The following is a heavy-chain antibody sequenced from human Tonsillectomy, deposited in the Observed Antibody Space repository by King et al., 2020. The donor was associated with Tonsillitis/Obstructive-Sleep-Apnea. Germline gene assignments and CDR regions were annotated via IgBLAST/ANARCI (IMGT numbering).Heavy chain of an antibody. CDR3: AGGIPITIVRGVINADF. D-gene: IGHD3-10*01. J-gene: IGHJ4*02. CDR2: INHGGST. CDR1: GGSFSKYY. Sequence: VQLQQWGAGLLKPSETLSLTCAGYGGSFSKYYWKWIRQPPGKGLEWIGEINHGGSTNYNPSLKSRVAISVDTSKTQFSLRLTSVTAADTAVYFCAGGIPITIVRGVINADFWGQGTLVTVSS. V-gene: IGHV4-34*01.